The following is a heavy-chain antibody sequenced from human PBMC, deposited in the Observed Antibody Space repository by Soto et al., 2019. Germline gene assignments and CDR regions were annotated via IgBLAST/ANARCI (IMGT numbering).Heavy chain of an antibody. CDR3: ARIREAYSSSWSFDY. J-gene: IGHJ4*02. D-gene: IGHD6-13*01. Sequence: SGPTLVNPTQTLTLTCTFSGFSLSTSGMCVSWIRQPPGKALEWLALIDWDDDKYYSTSLKTRLTISKDTSKNQVVLTMTNMDPVDTATYYCARIREAYSSSWSFDYWGQGTLVTVSS. CDR2: IDWDDDK. CDR1: GFSLSTSGMC. V-gene: IGHV2-70*01.